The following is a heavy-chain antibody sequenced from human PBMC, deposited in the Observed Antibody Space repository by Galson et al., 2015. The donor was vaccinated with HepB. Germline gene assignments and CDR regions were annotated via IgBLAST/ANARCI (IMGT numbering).Heavy chain of an antibody. J-gene: IGHJ6*03. D-gene: IGHD1-26*01. CDR1: GYTFTSYY. V-gene: IGHV1-46*03. CDR2: IDPSGGST. Sequence: SVKVSCKASGYTFTSYYMHWVRQAPGQGLEWLGVIDPSGGSTTYAQKFQDRVTMTRDTSTSTVYMELSSLRSEDTAVYYCARGASGRSTAGYYMDVWGKGTTVPVSS. CDR3: ARGASGRSTAGYYMDV.